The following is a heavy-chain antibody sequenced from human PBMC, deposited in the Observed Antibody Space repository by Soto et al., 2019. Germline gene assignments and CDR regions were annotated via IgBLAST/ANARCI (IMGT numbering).Heavy chain of an antibody. CDR1: GFTFSSYA. V-gene: IGHV3-30-3*01. J-gene: IGHJ4*02. CDR3: ARDEAYYDFWRGYHVDY. CDR2: ISYDGSNK. D-gene: IGHD3-3*01. Sequence: QVQLVESGGAVVQPGRSLRLSCAASGFTFSSYAMHWVRQAPGKGLEWVAVISYDGSNKYYADSVKGRFTISRDNSKNTLYLQMNSLRAEDTAVYYCARDEAYYDFWRGYHVDYWGQGTLVTVSS.